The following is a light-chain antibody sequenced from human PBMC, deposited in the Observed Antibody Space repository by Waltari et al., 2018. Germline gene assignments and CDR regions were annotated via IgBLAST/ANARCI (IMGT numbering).Light chain of an antibody. CDR2: SLS. Sequence: DIQMTQSPSSLSASVGDRVTITCRASKGISNSLAWYQQKPGKAPKLLLYSLSRLESGVPPSFSVSRSGTNYTLTDFSLQPDDFATYYCQQYYFTPYTFCQLTNLDIK. CDR1: KGISNS. J-gene: IGKJ2*01. V-gene: IGKV1-NL1*01. CDR3: QQYYFTPYT.